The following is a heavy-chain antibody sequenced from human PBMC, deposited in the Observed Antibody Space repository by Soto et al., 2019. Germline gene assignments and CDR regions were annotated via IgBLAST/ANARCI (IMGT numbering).Heavy chain of an antibody. V-gene: IGHV3-74*01. J-gene: IGHJ4*02. CDR3: VRDIR. CDR2: INGDGSVI. Sequence: EVQLVESGGGLVQPGGSLRLSYAASGFTFRSSWMYWVRQTPGKGPVWVSCINGDGSVIYYADSVKGRFTISRDNARDTLYLQMNSLTTEDSAVYYCVRDIRWGQGTLVSVSS. CDR1: GFTFRSSW.